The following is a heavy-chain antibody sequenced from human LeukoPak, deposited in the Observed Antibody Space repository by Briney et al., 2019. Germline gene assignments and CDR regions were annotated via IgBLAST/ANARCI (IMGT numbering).Heavy chain of an antibody. Sequence: PGGSLRLSCAASGFTFSSYSMNWVRQAPGKGLEWVSSISSSSSYIYYADSVKGRFTISRDNAKNSLYLQMNSLRAEDTAVYYCARDRSSSPGCFDYWGQGTLVTVSS. D-gene: IGHD6-6*01. CDR3: ARDRSSSPGCFDY. V-gene: IGHV3-21*01. CDR2: ISSSSSYI. J-gene: IGHJ4*02. CDR1: GFTFSSYS.